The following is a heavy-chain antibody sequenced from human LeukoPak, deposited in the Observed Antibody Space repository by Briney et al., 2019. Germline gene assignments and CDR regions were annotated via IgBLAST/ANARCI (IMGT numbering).Heavy chain of an antibody. CDR2: ISNSGRST. J-gene: IGHJ4*02. Sequence: GGSLRLSCATSGFTFSRYAMSWVRQAPGKGLEWVSGISNSGRSTYYTDPVKGRFTISRDNSKSTLYLQMNSLRAEDTAVYYCAKDRLESWSGFYFGLFDYWGQGALVTVAS. CDR3: AKDRLESWSGFYFGLFDY. D-gene: IGHD3-3*01. CDR1: GFTFSRYA. V-gene: IGHV3-23*01.